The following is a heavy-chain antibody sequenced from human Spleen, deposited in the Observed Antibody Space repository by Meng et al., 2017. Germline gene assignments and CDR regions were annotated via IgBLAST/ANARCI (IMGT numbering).Heavy chain of an antibody. J-gene: IGHJ3*02. CDR1: GVSINSYY. V-gene: IGHV4-59*01. CDR2: IYHSGST. CDR3: ARDPQLNDVDAFDI. D-gene: IGHD1-1*01. Sequence: GSLRLSCTVSGVSINSYYWSWIRQPPGKGLEWIGYIYHSGSTNYNPSLSGRVTMSIDTSKSQFSLRLTSVTAADSAVYFWARDPQLNDVDAFDIWGQGTMVTVSS.